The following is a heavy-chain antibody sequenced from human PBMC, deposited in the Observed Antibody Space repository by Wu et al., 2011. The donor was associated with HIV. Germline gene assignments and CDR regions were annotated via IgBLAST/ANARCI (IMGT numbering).Heavy chain of an antibody. V-gene: IGHV1-2*02. D-gene: IGHD6-19*01. J-gene: IGHJ2*01. Sequence: QVQLVQSGAEVKKPGASVRVSCKASGYTFTNYDISWVRQATGQGLEWMGWINPNSFDARYAQKFQGRVTMTKDMSIRTAYMELTRLTSADTAIYYCVRDSPPHSSAWFFDLWGRGTWSLFPQ. CDR2: INPNSFDA. CDR3: VRDSPPHSSAWFFDL. CDR1: GYTFTNYD.